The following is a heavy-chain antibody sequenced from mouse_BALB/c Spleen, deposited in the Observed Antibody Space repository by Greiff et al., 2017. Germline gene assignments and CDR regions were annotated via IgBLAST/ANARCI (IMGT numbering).Heavy chain of an antibody. CDR2: ISDGGSYT. D-gene: IGHD1-1*01. V-gene: IGHV5-4*02. J-gene: IGHJ3*01. CDR3: AGGDYGSSYGFDY. Sequence: EVQLVESGGGLVKPGGSLKLSCAASGFTFSDYYMYWVRQTPEKRLEWVATISDGGSYTYYPDSVKGRFTISRDNAKNNLYLQMSSLKSEDTAMYYCAGGDYGSSYGFDYWGQGTLVTVSA. CDR1: GFTFSDYY.